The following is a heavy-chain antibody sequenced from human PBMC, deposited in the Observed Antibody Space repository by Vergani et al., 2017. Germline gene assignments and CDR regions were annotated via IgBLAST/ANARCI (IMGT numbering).Heavy chain of an antibody. J-gene: IGHJ4*02. CDR2: IKSTTDGGTT. Sequence: EVQLVESGGGLVKPGGSLRLSCAASGFTFSNAWMSWVRQAPGKGLEWVGRIKSTTDGGTTDYAAPVKGRFTISRDDSKNTLYPQMNSLKTGDTAVYYCTALTEVDWLLSDFDYSGQGSLVTLYS. CDR3: TALTEVDWLLSDFDY. D-gene: IGHD3-9*01. V-gene: IGHV3-15*01. CDR1: GFTFSNAW.